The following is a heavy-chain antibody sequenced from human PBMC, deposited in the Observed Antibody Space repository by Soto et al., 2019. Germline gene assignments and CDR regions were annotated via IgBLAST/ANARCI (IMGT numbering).Heavy chain of an antibody. J-gene: IGHJ6*03. CDR2: IKSTTDGGTT. V-gene: IGHV3-15*01. D-gene: IGHD2-15*01. Sequence: EVQLVESGGGLVKPGGSLRLSCAASGFTFSNAWLSWVRQAPGKGLEWVGRIKSTTDGGTTDYAAPVKGRFTISRDDSKNTLYLQINSLKTDDTAVYYCTGYCSGGSCYYYYYMDVWGKGTTVTVSS. CDR3: TGYCSGGSCYYYYYMDV. CDR1: GFTFSNAW.